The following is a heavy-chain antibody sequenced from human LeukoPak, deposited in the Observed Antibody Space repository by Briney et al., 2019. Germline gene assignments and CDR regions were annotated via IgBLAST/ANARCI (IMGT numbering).Heavy chain of an antibody. D-gene: IGHD4-17*01. V-gene: IGHV4-34*01. CDR3: AGAPLGGMTTVTAIDY. CDR1: GGSFSGYY. Sequence: PSETLSLTCAVYGGSFSGYYWSWIRQPPGKGLEWIGEINHSGSTNYNPSLKSRVTISVDTSKNQFSLKLSSVTAADTAVYYCAGAPLGGMTTVTAIDYWGQGTLVTVSS. CDR2: INHSGST. J-gene: IGHJ4*02.